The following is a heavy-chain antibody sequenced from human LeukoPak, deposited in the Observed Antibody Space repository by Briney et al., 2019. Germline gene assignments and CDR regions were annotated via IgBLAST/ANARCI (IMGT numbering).Heavy chain of an antibody. Sequence: GGSLRLSCSASGFTFSAYTMHWVRQAPGKGLEWVAIISYDGGNKYYADSVKGRFTISRDNSKNTLYLQMNSLRAEDTAVYYCAKDLDITGTTGILDYWGQGTLVTVSS. CDR3: AKDLDITGTTGILDY. CDR2: ISYDGGNK. CDR1: GFTFSAYT. J-gene: IGHJ4*02. D-gene: IGHD1-7*01. V-gene: IGHV3-30-3*01.